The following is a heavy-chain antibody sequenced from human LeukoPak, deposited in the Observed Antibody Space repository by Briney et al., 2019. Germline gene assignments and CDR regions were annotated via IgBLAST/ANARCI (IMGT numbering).Heavy chain of an antibody. CDR1: GFTFSSYA. V-gene: IGHV3-23*01. CDR2: ISGSGGST. D-gene: IGHD3-22*01. J-gene: IGHJ4*02. Sequence: GGSLRLSCAASGFTFSSYAMSWVRQAPGKGLEWVSAISGSGGSTYYADSVKGRFTISRDNSKNTLYLQMNSLRAEDTAVYYCAKDSQGGYTLNYFDYWGQGTLVTVSS. CDR3: AKDSQGGYTLNYFDY.